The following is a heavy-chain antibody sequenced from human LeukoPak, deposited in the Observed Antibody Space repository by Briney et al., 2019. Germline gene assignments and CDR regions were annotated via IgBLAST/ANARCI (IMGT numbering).Heavy chain of an antibody. CDR2: ISSSSSYI. V-gene: IGHV3-21*01. CDR1: GFTFSSYS. Sequence: GGSLRLSCAASGFTFSSYSMNWVRQAPGKGLEWVSSISSSSSYIYYADSVKGRFTISRDNAKNSLYLQMNSLRAEDTAVYYCVTDPPADLNDPQGPWGQGTLVTVSS. D-gene: IGHD1-1*01. CDR3: VTDPPADLNDPQGP. J-gene: IGHJ5*02.